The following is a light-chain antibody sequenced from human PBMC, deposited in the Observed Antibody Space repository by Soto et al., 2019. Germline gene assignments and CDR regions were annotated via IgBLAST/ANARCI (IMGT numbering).Light chain of an antibody. CDR2: DTS. CDR3: LLSYSGDWRGV. Sequence: QTVVTQEPSLTVSPGGTVTLTCGSSTGAVTSGHYPYWFQQKPGQAPRTLIYDTSNKHSWTPARFSGSLLGGKAALTLSGAQTEDEAECYCLLSYSGDWRGVFGGGTKVTVL. V-gene: IGLV7-46*01. CDR1: TGAVTSGHY. J-gene: IGLJ3*02.